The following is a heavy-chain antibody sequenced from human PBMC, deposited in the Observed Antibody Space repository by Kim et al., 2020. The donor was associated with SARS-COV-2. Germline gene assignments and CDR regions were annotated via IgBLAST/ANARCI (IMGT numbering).Heavy chain of an antibody. CDR2: IDHSGST. Sequence: SETLSLTCAVSGASVSSRNYYWSWLRQHSVTGLEWIGYIDHSGSTFYRSSLTSRASLSVDTSRNQFSLRLASVTAADTATYYCARVSRKQLWVHDGWGQG. CDR1: GASVSSRNYY. J-gene: IGHJ6*02. D-gene: IGHD5-18*01. CDR3: ARVSRKQLWVHDG. V-gene: IGHV4-31*11.